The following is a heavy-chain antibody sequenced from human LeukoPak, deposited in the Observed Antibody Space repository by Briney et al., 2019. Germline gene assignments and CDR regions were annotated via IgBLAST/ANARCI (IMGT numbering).Heavy chain of an antibody. CDR1: GFTFSNYA. D-gene: IGHD6-13*01. J-gene: IGHJ4*02. V-gene: IGHV3-23*01. CDR3: ATSNRDSAAAKYHFDY. Sequence: GGSLRLSCAASGFTFSNYAMSWVRQAPGKGLEWVSSISGSGGSTYYADSVKGRFTISRDNSENTLSLQMNSLRADDTAVYYCATSNRDSAAAKYHFDYWDQGTLVTVSS. CDR2: ISGSGGST.